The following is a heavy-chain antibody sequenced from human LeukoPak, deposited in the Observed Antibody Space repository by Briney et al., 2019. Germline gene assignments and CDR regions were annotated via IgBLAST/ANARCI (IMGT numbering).Heavy chain of an antibody. CDR2: IYYSGST. CDR3: ARNNYYGSIYYYYYMDV. CDR1: GGSISSYY. V-gene: IGHV4-59*01. D-gene: IGHD3-10*01. Sequence: SETLSLTCTVSGGSISSYYWSWIRQPPGKGLEWIGYIYYSGSTDYNPSLESRVTISVGTSKNQFSLKLSSVTAADTAVYYCARNNYYGSIYYYYYMDVWGKGATVTVSS. J-gene: IGHJ6*03.